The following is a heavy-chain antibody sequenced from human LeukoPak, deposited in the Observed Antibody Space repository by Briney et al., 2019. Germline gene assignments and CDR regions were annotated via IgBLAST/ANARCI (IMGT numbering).Heavy chain of an antibody. CDR3: VKEYHSRGFGAYFDY. D-gene: IGHD3-3*01. CDR1: KFTFSHYG. J-gene: IGHJ4*02. CDR2: ISSDGSIK. Sequence: GGSLRLSCTASKFTFSHYGMQWVRQAPGKGLEWVAVISSDGSIKVYADSVKGRFTLSRDNSINTVDLQMNSPRAEDTAVYYCVKEYHSRGFGAYFDYWGQGALVTVSS. V-gene: IGHV3-30*18.